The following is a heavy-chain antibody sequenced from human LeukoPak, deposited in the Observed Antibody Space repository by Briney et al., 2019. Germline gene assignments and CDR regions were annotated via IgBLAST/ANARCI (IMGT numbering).Heavy chain of an antibody. D-gene: IGHD2-15*01. J-gene: IGHJ4*02. CDR3: ARPYCSGGSCTYAFDY. Sequence: GESLKISCKGSGYSFTTYWIGWVRQMPGKGLEWMGIIYPGDSDTRYSPSFQGQVTISADKSINTAYLQWSSLKASDTAMYYCARPYCSGGSCTYAFDYWGQGTLVTVSS. CDR1: GYSFTTYW. CDR2: IYPGDSDT. V-gene: IGHV5-51*01.